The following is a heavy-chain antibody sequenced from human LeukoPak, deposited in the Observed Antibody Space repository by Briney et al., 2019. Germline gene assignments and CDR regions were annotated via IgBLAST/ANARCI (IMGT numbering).Heavy chain of an antibody. Sequence: ASVKVSCKASGYTFTGYYIHWVRQAPGQGLEWMGSINPNSGDTNYAQKFQGRVTMTRDTSISTTCMELSRLRSDDTAVYYCARDQYCSGGNCYPYFYYWGQGTLVTVSS. CDR3: ARDQYCSGGNCYPYFYY. V-gene: IGHV1-2*02. CDR1: GYTFTGYY. CDR2: INPNSGDT. D-gene: IGHD2-15*01. J-gene: IGHJ4*02.